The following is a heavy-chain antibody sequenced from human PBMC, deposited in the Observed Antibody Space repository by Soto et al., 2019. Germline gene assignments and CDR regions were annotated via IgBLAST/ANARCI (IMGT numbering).Heavy chain of an antibody. J-gene: IGHJ6*03. V-gene: IGHV5-51*01. Sequence: PGESLKISCKGSGYSFASFWIGWVRQMPGKGLEWMGIIHPGDSDTRYSPSFQGQVTISADKSISTAYLHWSSLKASDTAMYYCARALYTVIGPYYSYYMDVWGKGTTVTVSS. CDR1: GYSFASFW. CDR2: IHPGDSDT. CDR3: ARALYTVIGPYYSYYMDV. D-gene: IGHD4-4*01.